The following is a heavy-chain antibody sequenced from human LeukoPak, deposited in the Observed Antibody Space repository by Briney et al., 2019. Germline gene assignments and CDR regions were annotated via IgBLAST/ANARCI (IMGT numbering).Heavy chain of an antibody. CDR1: GFSISDYY. CDR3: GRGGYDFDA. J-gene: IGHJ6*02. V-gene: IGHV3-69-1*01. D-gene: IGHD3/OR15-3a*01. CDR2: IERGTST. Sequence: GGSLRPSCAASGFSISDYYMTWVRQAPGKGLEWVSTIERGTSTLYAGSVKGRFTISRDNTKNTLYLQMNSLRAEDTAVYYCGRGGYDFDAWGPGTTVSVFS.